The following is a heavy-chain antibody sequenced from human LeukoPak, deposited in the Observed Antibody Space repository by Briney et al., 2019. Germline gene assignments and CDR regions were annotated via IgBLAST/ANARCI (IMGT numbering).Heavy chain of an antibody. J-gene: IGHJ4*02. V-gene: IGHV3-11*04. D-gene: IGHD4-23*01. CDR2: ISDSGFTT. CDR3: ARDFNYGGNFDY. Sequence: PGGSLRLSCAASGFIINDYFMTWIRQAPGKGLEWVTDISDSGFTTYYADSVKGRFTISRDNARNSLYLQMNSLRAEDTAVYYCARDFNYGGNFDYWGQGTLVTVSS. CDR1: GFIINDYF.